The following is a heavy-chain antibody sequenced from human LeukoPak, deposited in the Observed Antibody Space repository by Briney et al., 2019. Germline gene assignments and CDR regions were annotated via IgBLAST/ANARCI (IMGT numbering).Heavy chain of an antibody. D-gene: IGHD3-10*01. CDR3: ARYASGSYYWFDP. V-gene: IGHV4-39*01. CDR1: GGSLSSSSYY. J-gene: IGHJ5*02. CDR2: IYYTGSA. Sequence: ASETLSLTCTVSGGSLSSSSYYWGWVRQPPGKGLEWIGNIYYTGSAYYNPSLKSRVTISVDTSKSQFSLKLSSVTTADTALYYCARYASGSYYWFDPWGQGTLVTVSS.